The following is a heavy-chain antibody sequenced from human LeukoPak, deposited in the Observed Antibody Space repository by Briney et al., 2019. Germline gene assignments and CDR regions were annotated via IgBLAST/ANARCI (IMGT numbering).Heavy chain of an antibody. Sequence: GGSLRLSCAASGFTFSSYGMNWVRQAPGKGLEWVSYISSSSHSIYYADSVKGRFTVSRDNAQDSLYLQLNNLKAGDTAVYYCASALTRDALDLWGQGTMVTVSS. CDR2: ISSSSHSI. CDR1: GFTFSSYG. CDR3: ASALTRDALDL. V-gene: IGHV3-48*01. J-gene: IGHJ3*01.